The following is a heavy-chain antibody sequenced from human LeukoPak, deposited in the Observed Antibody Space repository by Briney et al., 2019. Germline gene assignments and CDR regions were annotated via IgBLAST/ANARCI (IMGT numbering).Heavy chain of an antibody. CDR3: VSNPSNDYGGNSVDY. CDR1: GGTFSSYT. V-gene: IGHV1-69*02. J-gene: IGHJ4*02. Sequence: SVKVSCKASGGTFSSYTISWVRQAPGQGLEWMGRIIPILGIANYAQKFQGRVTITADKSTSTAYTELSSLRSEDTAVYYCVSNPSNDYGGNSVDYWGQGTLVTVSS. CDR2: IIPILGIA. D-gene: IGHD4-23*01.